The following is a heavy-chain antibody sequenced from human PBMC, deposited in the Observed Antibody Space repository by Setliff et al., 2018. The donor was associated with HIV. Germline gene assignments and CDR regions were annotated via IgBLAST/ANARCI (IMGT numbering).Heavy chain of an antibody. CDR1: GYSMSSGYY. CDR3: ARHAAGPDGPFDY. J-gene: IGHJ4*02. Sequence: SCKASGYSMSSGYYWGWIRQPPGKGLEWIGNVYHTGSTYYNPSLKSRVTISVDTSKNQFSLKLSSVIAADTAVYYCARHAAGPDGPFDYWGQGTLVTVSS. D-gene: IGHD2-2*01. V-gene: IGHV4-38-2*02. CDR2: VYHTGST.